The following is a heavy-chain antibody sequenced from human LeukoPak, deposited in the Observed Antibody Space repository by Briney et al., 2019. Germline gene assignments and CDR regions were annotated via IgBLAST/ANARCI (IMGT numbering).Heavy chain of an antibody. CDR2: MNPNSGNT. CDR3: ARGRGSTSWYTHDYFDY. Sequence: GASVKVSCKASGGTFSSYAISWVRQAPGQGLEWMGWMNPNSGNTGYAQKFQGRVTMTRNTSISTAYMELSSLRSEDTAVYYCARGRGSTSWYTHDYFDYWGQGTLVTVSS. V-gene: IGHV1-8*02. D-gene: IGHD2-2*02. CDR1: GGTFSSYA. J-gene: IGHJ4*02.